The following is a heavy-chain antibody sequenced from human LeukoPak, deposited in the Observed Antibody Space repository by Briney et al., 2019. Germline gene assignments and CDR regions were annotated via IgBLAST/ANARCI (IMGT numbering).Heavy chain of an antibody. J-gene: IGHJ5*02. Sequence: ASVKVSCKASGYTFTSYGISWVRQAPGQGLEWMGWISPYNGNTHYAQKLQGRVTMTTDTSTSAAYMELRSLRSDDTAVYYCARYNSVGDYAWWFDPWGQGTLVTVSS. CDR3: ARYNSVGDYAWWFDP. CDR1: GYTFTSYG. D-gene: IGHD1-26*01. CDR2: ISPYNGNT. V-gene: IGHV1-18*01.